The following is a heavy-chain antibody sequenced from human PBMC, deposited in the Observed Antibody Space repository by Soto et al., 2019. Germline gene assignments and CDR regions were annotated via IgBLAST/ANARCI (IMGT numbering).Heavy chain of an antibody. CDR3: TRDPYYDSNWFDP. Sequence: EVQLVESGGGLVQPGRSLRLSCTASGFTFGDYAMSWVRQAPGKGLEWVGFIRSKAYGGTTEYAASVKGRFTISRDDSKSTAYLQMNSLKTEDTAVYYCTRDPYYDSNWFDPWGQGTLVTVSS. J-gene: IGHJ5*02. CDR2: IRSKAYGGTT. CDR1: GFTFGDYA. V-gene: IGHV3-49*04. D-gene: IGHD3-22*01.